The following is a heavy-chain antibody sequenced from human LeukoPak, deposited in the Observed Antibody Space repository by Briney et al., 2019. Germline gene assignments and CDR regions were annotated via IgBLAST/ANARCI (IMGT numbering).Heavy chain of an antibody. CDR2: TWYDGSNK. V-gene: IGHV3-33*01. CDR1: GFTFSSYG. D-gene: IGHD3-10*01. CDR3: ARDGIGLWFGELAGNFDY. Sequence: GGSLRLSCAASGFTFSSYGMHWVRQAPGKGLEWVAVTWYDGSNKYYADSVKGRFTISRDNSKNTLYLQMNSLRAEDTAVYYCARDGIGLWFGELAGNFDYWGQGTLVTVSS. J-gene: IGHJ4*02.